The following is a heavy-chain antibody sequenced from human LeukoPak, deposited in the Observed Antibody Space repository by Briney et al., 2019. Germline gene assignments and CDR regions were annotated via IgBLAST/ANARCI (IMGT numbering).Heavy chain of an antibody. V-gene: IGHV3-21*01. Sequence: PGGSLRLSCAASGFTFSSYSMNWVRQAPGKGLEWVSSISSSSSYIYYADSVKGRFTISRDNAKNLLYLEMNSLRGEDTAVYYCASDPDSTIWPQYFQHWGQGALVTVSS. CDR2: ISSSSSYI. D-gene: IGHD6-13*01. CDR3: ASDPDSTIWPQYFQH. J-gene: IGHJ1*01. CDR1: GFTFSSYS.